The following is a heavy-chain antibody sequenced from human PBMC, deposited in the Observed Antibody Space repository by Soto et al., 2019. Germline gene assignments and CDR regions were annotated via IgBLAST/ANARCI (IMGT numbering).Heavy chain of an antibody. D-gene: IGHD3-22*01. Sequence: QVQLVQSGAEVKKPGASVKVSCKASGYTFTSYAMHWVRQAPGQRLEWMGWINAGNGNTKYSQKFQGRVTITRDTSASTAYMELSSLRSEDTAVYYCARAYYYDSSGYYYNFDYWGQGTLVTVSS. CDR3: ARAYYYDSSGYYYNFDY. J-gene: IGHJ4*02. CDR1: GYTFTSYA. CDR2: INAGNGNT. V-gene: IGHV1-3*01.